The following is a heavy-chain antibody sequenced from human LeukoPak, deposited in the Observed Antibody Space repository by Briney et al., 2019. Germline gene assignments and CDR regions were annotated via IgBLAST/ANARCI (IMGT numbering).Heavy chain of an antibody. Sequence: GGSLRLSCAASGLTSSSYAMSWVRPAPGEWLEWVSAISGSGGSTYYADSVKGRFTISRDNSKNTLYLQMNSLRAEDTAVYYCARGGSYLSAFDIWGQGTMVTVSS. CDR1: GLTSSSYA. V-gene: IGHV3-23*01. J-gene: IGHJ3*02. CDR2: ISGSGGST. D-gene: IGHD1-26*01. CDR3: ARGGSYLSAFDI.